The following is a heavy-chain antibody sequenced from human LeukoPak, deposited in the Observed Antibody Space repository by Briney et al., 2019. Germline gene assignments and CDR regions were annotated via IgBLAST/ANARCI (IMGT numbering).Heavy chain of an antibody. CDR2: IYIGGST. V-gene: IGHV3-66*01. CDR1: GFTVSSNY. Sequence: PGGSLRLSCAASGFTVSSNYMSWVRQAPGKGLEWVSVIYIGGSTYYADSVKGRSTISRDNSKNTVYLQMNRLRAEDTAVYYCARDGNYDILTGYSEGEDHWGQGTLVTVSS. J-gene: IGHJ4*02. CDR3: ARDGNYDILTGYSEGEDH. D-gene: IGHD3-9*01.